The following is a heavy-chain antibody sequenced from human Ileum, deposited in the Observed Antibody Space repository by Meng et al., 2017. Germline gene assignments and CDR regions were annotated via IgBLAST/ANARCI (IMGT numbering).Heavy chain of an antibody. CDR3: ARDRAWGSFDF. J-gene: IGHJ4*02. D-gene: IGHD7-27*01. Sequence: GESLKISCAASGFTFSSFWMTWVRQAPGKGQEWVANMNAGGNEIYYVDSVKGRFTISRDNAKNSLFLQMNNLRVEDTAVYYCARDRAWGSFDFWGQGTMVTSPQ. V-gene: IGHV3-7*01. CDR1: GFTFSSFW. CDR2: MNAGGNEI.